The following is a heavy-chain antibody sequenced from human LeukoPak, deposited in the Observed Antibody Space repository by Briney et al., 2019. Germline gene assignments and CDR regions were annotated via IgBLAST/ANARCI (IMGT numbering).Heavy chain of an antibody. Sequence: GESLKIFCKGSGYSFTSYWIGRVRQLPGKGLEWMGLIYPGDSDNRYSPSFQGQVTISADKSISTAYLQWSSLKASDTAMYYCARAMVRGGADAFDIWGQGTMVTVSS. J-gene: IGHJ3*02. V-gene: IGHV5-51*01. CDR3: ARAMVRGGADAFDI. CDR1: GYSFTSYW. D-gene: IGHD3-10*01. CDR2: IYPGDSDN.